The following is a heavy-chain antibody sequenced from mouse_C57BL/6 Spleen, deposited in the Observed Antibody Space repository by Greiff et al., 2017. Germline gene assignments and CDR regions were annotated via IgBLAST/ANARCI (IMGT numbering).Heavy chain of an antibody. D-gene: IGHD4-1*01. CDR2: IYPRDGST. V-gene: IGHV1-85*01. CDR1: GYTFTSYD. CDR3: ETDWDWFAD. J-gene: IGHJ3*01. Sequence: QVQLQQSGPELVKPGASVKLSCKASGYTFTSYDINWVKQRPGQGLEWIGWIYPRDGSTKYNEKFKGKATLTVDTSSSSAYMELHSLTSEDTAVYFCETDWDWFADWGQGTLVTVSA.